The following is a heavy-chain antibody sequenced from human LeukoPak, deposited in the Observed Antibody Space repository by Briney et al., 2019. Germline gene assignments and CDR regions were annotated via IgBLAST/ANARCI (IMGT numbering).Heavy chain of an antibody. Sequence: GGSLRLSCAASVFTFSNSLISWIRQAPGQGLEWLANINQDGSEKYYVDSVKCRFTLSRDNARNSLYLQMNSLRDEDTAVYYCARDFHWGQGTLVTVSS. J-gene: IGHJ4*02. V-gene: IGHV3-7*05. CDR1: VFTFSNSL. CDR3: ARDFH. D-gene: IGHD2/OR15-2a*01. CDR2: INQDGSEK.